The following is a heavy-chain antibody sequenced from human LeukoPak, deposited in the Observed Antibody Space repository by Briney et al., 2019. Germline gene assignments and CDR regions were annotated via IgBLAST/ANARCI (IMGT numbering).Heavy chain of an antibody. CDR2: INQDGSEM. V-gene: IGHV3-7*01. Sequence: GGSLRLSCAASGFTFSNYWMSWVRQAPGKGLEWLANINQDGSEMYYVDSVKGRFTISRDNGKNSLYLQMNSLRAEDTAVYYCATSSGSSYWGQGTLVTVSS. J-gene: IGHJ4*02. CDR3: ATSSGSSY. D-gene: IGHD6-25*01. CDR1: GFTFSNYW.